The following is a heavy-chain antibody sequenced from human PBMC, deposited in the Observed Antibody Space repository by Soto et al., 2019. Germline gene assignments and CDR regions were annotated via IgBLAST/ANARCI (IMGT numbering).Heavy chain of an antibody. CDR1: GFTFSSYA. D-gene: IGHD6-13*01. J-gene: IGHJ4*02. CDR3: AKDTGYSSSWCEFDY. CDR2: ISGSGGST. Sequence: EVQLLESGGGLVQPGGSLRLSCAASGFTFSSYAMSWVRQAPGKGLEWVSAISGSGGSTYYADSVKGRFTISRDNSKNTLYLQMNSLRAEDRAVYSCAKDTGYSSSWCEFDYWGQETLVTVSS. V-gene: IGHV3-23*01.